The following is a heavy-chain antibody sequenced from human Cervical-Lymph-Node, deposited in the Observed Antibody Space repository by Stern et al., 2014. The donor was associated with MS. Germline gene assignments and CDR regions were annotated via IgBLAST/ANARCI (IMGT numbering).Heavy chain of an antibody. CDR3: ARDYGDYAFDY. Sequence: VQLVQSGAEVKKPGESLKISCKGSGYSFTANWIAWVRQMPGKGLEWMWIVYPGDSDTIFSPSFQGQVTIAAEKSISPAYLQWSSLKAADTAMYYCARDYGDYAFDYWGQGTLVTVSS. D-gene: IGHD4-17*01. J-gene: IGHJ4*02. CDR2: VYPGDSDT. V-gene: IGHV5-51*01. CDR1: GYSFTANW.